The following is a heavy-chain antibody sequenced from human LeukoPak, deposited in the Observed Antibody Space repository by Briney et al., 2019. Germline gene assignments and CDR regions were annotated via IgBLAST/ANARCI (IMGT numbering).Heavy chain of an antibody. D-gene: IGHD3-22*01. V-gene: IGHV3-72*01. CDR2: SRNKANSYTT. CDR3: TRSLYDSSGNPDYFDY. CDR1: GFTFSDHY. Sequence: GGSLRLSCAASGFTFSDHYMDWVRQAPGKGLEWVARSRNKANSYTTEYAASVKGRFTISRDDSQNSLYLQMDSLKIEDTAVYYCTRSLYDSSGNPDYFDYWGQGTLVTVSS. J-gene: IGHJ4*02.